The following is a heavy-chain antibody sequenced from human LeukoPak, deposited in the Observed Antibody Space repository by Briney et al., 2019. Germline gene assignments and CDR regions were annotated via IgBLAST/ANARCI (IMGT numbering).Heavy chain of an antibody. Sequence: PGGSLRLSCAASAFTFRSYAMSWVRQAPGKGLEWVSAISGSGVSTYYADSVKGRFTISRDNSKNTLYLQMNSLRAEDTAVYCCAKDRSDYGGYPPGAFDIWGQGTMVTVSS. D-gene: IGHD4-17*01. CDR1: AFTFRSYA. V-gene: IGHV3-23*01. CDR3: AKDRSDYGGYPPGAFDI. CDR2: ISGSGVST. J-gene: IGHJ3*02.